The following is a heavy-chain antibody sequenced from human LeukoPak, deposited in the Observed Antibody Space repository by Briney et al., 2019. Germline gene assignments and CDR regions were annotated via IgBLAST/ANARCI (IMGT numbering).Heavy chain of an antibody. D-gene: IGHD6-19*01. CDR2: MSGRGDTS. Sequence: GGSLRLSCAASGFTFGTQAMTWVRQAPGKGLEWVSGMSGRGDTSYYADSVKGRFTISRDNSKNTLFVQMNSLKAEDTAIYYCAKLAGSRGWFVYYFDYWGQGTLVTVS. CDR1: GFTFGTQA. J-gene: IGHJ4*02. V-gene: IGHV3-23*01. CDR3: AKLAGSRGWFVYYFDY.